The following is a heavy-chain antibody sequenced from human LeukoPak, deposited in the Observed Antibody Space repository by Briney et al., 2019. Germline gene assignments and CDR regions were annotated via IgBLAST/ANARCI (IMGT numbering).Heavy chain of an antibody. D-gene: IGHD3-10*01. J-gene: IGHJ6*02. CDR2: INHSGST. V-gene: IGHV4-34*01. Sequence: KPSETLSLTCAVYGGSFSGYYWSWIRQPPGKGLEWIGEINHSGSTNYNPSLKSRVTISVDTSKNQFSQKLSSVTAADTAVYYCARGNVLVGSGSPYYYYYYGMDVWGQGTTVTVSS. CDR1: GGSFSGYY. CDR3: ARGNVLVGSGSPYYYYYYGMDV.